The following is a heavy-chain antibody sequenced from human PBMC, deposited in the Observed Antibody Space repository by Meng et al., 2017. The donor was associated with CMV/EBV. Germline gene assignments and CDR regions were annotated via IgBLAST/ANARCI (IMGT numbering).Heavy chain of an antibody. V-gene: IGHV3-21*01. Sequence: GGSLRLSCAASGFTFSSYSMNWVRQAPGKGVEWVSSISSSSSYIYYADSVKGRFTISRDNAKNSLYLQMNSLRAEDTAVYYCARAGVAYCSSTSCYGYFDYWGQGTLVTVSS. D-gene: IGHD2-2*01. CDR2: ISSSSSYI. CDR3: ARAGVAYCSSTSCYGYFDY. J-gene: IGHJ4*02. CDR1: GFTFSSYS.